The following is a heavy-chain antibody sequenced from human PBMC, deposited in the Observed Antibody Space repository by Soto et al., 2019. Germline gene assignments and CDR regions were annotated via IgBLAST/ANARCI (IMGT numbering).Heavy chain of an antibody. CDR3: AKVTGDCSGGSCHYYYYGMDV. V-gene: IGHV3-23*01. CDR1: GFTFSSYA. Sequence: EVQLLESGGGLVQPGGSLRLSCAASGFTFSSYAMSWVRQAPGKGLEWVSAISGSGGSTYYADSVKGRFTISRDNSKNTLYLQMNSLRAEDTAVYYCAKVTGDCSGGSCHYYYYGMDVWGQGTTVTVSS. J-gene: IGHJ6*02. D-gene: IGHD2-15*01. CDR2: ISGSGGST.